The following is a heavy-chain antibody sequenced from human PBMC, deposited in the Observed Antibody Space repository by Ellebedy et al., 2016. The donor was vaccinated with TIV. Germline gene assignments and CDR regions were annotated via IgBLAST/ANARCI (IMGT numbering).Heavy chain of an antibody. CDR3: VKLDSSGFYYGRLDY. J-gene: IGHJ4*02. CDR1: GFTFSDHA. D-gene: IGHD3-22*01. V-gene: IGHV3-23*01. Sequence: GGSLRLSCAASGFTFSDHAMTWVRQTPGKGLEWVSGITAGGGSIHYVDSVTGRFTISRDNSKKTLYLQMNSLRAEDTAVYYCVKLDSSGFYYGRLDYWGQGTLVTVSS. CDR2: ITAGGGSI.